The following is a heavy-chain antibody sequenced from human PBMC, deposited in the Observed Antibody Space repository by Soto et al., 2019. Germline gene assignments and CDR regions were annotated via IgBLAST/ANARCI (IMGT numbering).Heavy chain of an antibody. V-gene: IGHV3-9*01. CDR3: GAMDV. CDR1: GFTFSNYA. CDR2: ISWNSGSI. Sequence: SLRLSCAASGFTFSNYAMSWVRQAPGKGLEWVSGISWNSGSIGYADSVKGRFTISRDNAKNSLYLQMNSLRAEDTALYYCGAMDVWGKGTTVTVSS. J-gene: IGHJ6*03.